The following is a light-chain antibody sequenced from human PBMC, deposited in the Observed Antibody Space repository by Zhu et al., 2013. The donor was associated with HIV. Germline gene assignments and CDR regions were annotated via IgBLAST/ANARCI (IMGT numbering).Light chain of an antibody. V-gene: IGKV3-20*01. Sequence: EIVLTQSPGTLSLSPGERATLSCRASQSVSSSYLAWYQQKPGQAPRLLIYGASSRATGIPDRFSGSGSGTDFTLTISRLEPEDFAVYYCQQYGXSPITFGQGHDWRLN. CDR2: GAS. CDR1: QSVSSSY. CDR3: QQYGXSPIT. J-gene: IGKJ5*01.